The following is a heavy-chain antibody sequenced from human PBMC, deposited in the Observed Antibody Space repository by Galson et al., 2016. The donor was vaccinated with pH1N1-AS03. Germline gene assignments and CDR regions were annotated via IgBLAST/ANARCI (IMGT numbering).Heavy chain of an antibody. J-gene: IGHJ3*01. V-gene: IGHV3-72*01. Sequence: SLRLSCAASGFTFSGHYMDWVRQAPGKGLEWVGRSRNQANGYTTDYAASVKGRFTISRDDSQSSLYLQMNSLKTEDSALYYFTRVKNGDAFDLWGQGTMVTVSS. CDR1: GFTFSGHY. D-gene: IGHD2-8*01. CDR2: SRNQANGYTT. CDR3: TRVKNGDAFDL.